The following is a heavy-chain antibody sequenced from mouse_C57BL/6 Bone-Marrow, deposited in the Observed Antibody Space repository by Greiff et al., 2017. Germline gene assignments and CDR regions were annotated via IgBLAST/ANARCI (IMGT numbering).Heavy chain of an antibody. V-gene: IGHV5-17*01. CDR3: ARRATVVATDFDV. D-gene: IGHD1-1*01. Sequence: EVQLQASGGGLVKPGGSLKLSCAASGFTFSDYGMHWVRQAPEKGLEWVAYISSGSSTIYYADTVKGRFTISRDNAKNTLFLQMTSLRSEDTAMYYCARRATVVATDFDVWGTGTTVTVAS. CDR1: GFTFSDYG. CDR2: ISSGSSTI. J-gene: IGHJ1*03.